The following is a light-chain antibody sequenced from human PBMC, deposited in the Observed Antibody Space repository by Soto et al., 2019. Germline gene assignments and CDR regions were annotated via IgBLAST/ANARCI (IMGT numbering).Light chain of an antibody. V-gene: IGLV2-14*01. CDR2: DVR. J-gene: IGLJ1*01. CDR3: SSYTPVSTYV. CDR1: SSDVGGYNY. Sequence: QSALTQPASVSGSPGQSITISCTGTSSDVGGYNYVSWYQQHPGKAPKLMIYDVRNRPSGVSNRFSGSKSVNTASLTISGLQAEDEADYYCSSYTPVSTYVFGTGTKVTV.